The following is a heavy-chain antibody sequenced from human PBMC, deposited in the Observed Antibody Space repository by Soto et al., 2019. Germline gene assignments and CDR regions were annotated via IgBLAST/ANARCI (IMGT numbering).Heavy chain of an antibody. Sequence: GGSLRLSCAASGFTFSDYYMSWIRQAPGKGLEWLSYISGSSDNTNYADSVKGRFTISRDNAKKSLYLEMNSLRAEDTAVYYCATITMMTWGQGTLVTSPQ. CDR1: GFTFSDYY. D-gene: IGHD3-22*01. J-gene: IGHJ5*02. CDR2: ISGSSDNT. V-gene: IGHV3-11*06. CDR3: ATITMMT.